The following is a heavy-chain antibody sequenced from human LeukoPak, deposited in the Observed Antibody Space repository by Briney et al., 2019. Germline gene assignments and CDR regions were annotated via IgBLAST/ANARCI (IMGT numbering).Heavy chain of an antibody. D-gene: IGHD1-26*01. V-gene: IGHV3-30*02. CDR2: IWHDGSNK. J-gene: IGHJ3*02. CDR1: GFTLSLHG. Sequence: GGPLTLFCAASGFTLSLHGMLWLRRAPEEALVGVTFIWHDGSNKYYADSVKGRFTISRDNSKNTLYLQMNSLRAEDTAVYYCARDTTGATPSYDAFDIWGQGTMVTVSS. CDR3: ARDTTGATPSYDAFDI.